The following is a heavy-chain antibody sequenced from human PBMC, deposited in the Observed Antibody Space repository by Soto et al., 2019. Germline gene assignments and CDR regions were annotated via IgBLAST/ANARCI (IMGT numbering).Heavy chain of an antibody. CDR3: ARAIVLMVYGLDY. J-gene: IGHJ4*02. V-gene: IGHV3-30-3*01. CDR1: GFTFSSYA. CDR2: ISYDGSNK. D-gene: IGHD2-8*01. Sequence: QVQLVESGGGVVQPGRSLRLSCAASGFTFSSYAMHWVRQAPGKGLEWVAVISYDGSNKYYADSVKGRFTISRDNSKNTLYLQMNSLRAEDTAVYYCARAIVLMVYGLDYWGQGTLVTVYS.